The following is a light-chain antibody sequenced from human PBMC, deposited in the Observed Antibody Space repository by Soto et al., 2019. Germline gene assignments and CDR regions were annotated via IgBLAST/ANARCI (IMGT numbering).Light chain of an antibody. CDR3: SSKRTTASLV. Sequence: QSALSQPASVSGSPGQSITISCTGTSSDVGAYNHVSWYQQHPGKAPKLMIYGVSNRPSGVSDRFSGPKSGNTASLTISGLQAADEADYYCSSKRTTASLVFGTGTKVTVL. CDR1: SSDVGAYNH. J-gene: IGLJ1*01. V-gene: IGLV2-14*01. CDR2: GVS.